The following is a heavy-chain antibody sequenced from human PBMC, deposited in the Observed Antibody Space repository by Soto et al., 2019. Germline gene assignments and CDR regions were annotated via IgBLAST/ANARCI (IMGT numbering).Heavy chain of an antibody. Sequence: GASVKVSCKASGGTFSSYSFNWVRQAPGQGLEWMGGIIPKFGTTSYAQKFQGRVTITADESTSTAYMELSSLRSDDTAVYYCARVERFLEWLLSTENNWFDPWGQGTLVTVSS. J-gene: IGHJ5*02. V-gene: IGHV1-69*13. D-gene: IGHD3-3*01. CDR2: IIPKFGTT. CDR3: ARVERFLEWLLSTENNWFDP. CDR1: GGTFSSYS.